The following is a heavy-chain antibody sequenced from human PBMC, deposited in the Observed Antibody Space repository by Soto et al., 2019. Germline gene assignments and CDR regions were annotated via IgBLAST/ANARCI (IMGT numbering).Heavy chain of an antibody. CDR3: AREAYCGGDCSLWPYYYGMDV. V-gene: IGHV1-18*01. CDR1: GYTFTSYG. D-gene: IGHD2-21*02. Sequence: QVQLVQCGAEVKKPGASVKVSCKASGYTFTSYGISWVRQAPGQGLEWMGWISAYNGNTNYAQKLQGRVTMTTDTSTSTAYMELRSLRSDDTAVYYCAREAYCGGDCSLWPYYYGMDVWGQGTTVTVSS. CDR2: ISAYNGNT. J-gene: IGHJ6*02.